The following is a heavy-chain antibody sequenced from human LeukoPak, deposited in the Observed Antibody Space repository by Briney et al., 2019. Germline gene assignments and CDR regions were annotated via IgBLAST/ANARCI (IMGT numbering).Heavy chain of an antibody. Sequence: PGGSLRLTCAASGFTFSSCGMHWVCQAPGKGLEGVSFIQFDESIKYYADSVKDRFTISRDNSKNMLFLQMNSLRPEDTAVYYCVKDTLFSAVIAGNDAFDIWGQGTLVTVSS. D-gene: IGHD3-10*01. CDR3: VKDTLFSAVIAGNDAFDI. CDR2: IQFDESIK. V-gene: IGHV3-30*02. J-gene: IGHJ3*02. CDR1: GFTFSSCG.